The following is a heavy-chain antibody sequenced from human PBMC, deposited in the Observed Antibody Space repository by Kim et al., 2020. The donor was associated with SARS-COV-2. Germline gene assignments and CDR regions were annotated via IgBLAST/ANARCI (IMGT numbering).Heavy chain of an antibody. J-gene: IGHJ5*02. CDR1: GFTFDDYA. CDR3: AKDIGPPSIAARRWAGARAFDP. Sequence: GGSLRLSCAASGFTFDDYAMHWVRQAPGKGLEWVSLISGDGGSTYYADSLKGRFTISRDNSKNSLYLQMNSLRTEDTALYYCAKDIGPPSIAARRWAGARAFDPWGQGTLVTVSS. V-gene: IGHV3-43*02. CDR2: ISGDGGST. D-gene: IGHD6-6*01.